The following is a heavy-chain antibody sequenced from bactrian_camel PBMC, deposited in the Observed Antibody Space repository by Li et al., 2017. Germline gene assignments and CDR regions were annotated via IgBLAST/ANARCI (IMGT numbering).Heavy chain of an antibody. J-gene: IGHJ4*01. CDR3: ARGGMNWFHYIAD. V-gene: IGHV3S53*01. Sequence: HVQLVESGGGSVQTGGSLMLSCVRSGWSFRWYSVGWFRQAPGKEREGIATIDSLGTMIYADSVKGRFTISRDNTKNTAYLQLNSLRTEDTAVYYCARGGMNWFHYIADWGQGTQVTVS. CDR2: IDSLGTM. CDR1: GWSFRWYS. D-gene: IGHD7*01.